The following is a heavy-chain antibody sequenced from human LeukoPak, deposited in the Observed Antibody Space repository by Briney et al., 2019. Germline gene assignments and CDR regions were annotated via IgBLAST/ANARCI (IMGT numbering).Heavy chain of an antibody. CDR1: GLTFNSYA. CDR2: ISPSGGHI. J-gene: IGHJ5*02. Sequence: GGSLRLPCAASGLTFNSYAMSWVPQAPGKGPEWVSAISPSGGHIYYVDSVKGRFTISRDNSKNTLYLQMNSLRVEDTAIYYCAKDLRHKSTCNCYGWFDPWGQGTLVTVSS. D-gene: IGHD2/OR15-2a*01. CDR3: AKDLRHKSTCNCYGWFDP. V-gene: IGHV3-23*01.